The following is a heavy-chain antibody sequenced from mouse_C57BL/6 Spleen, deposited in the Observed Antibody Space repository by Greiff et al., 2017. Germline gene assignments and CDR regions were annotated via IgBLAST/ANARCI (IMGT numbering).Heavy chain of an antibody. CDR1: GYTFPSYW. CDR2: VDPNSGGT. CDR3: ARSGNWDGFDY. Sequence: QAQLQQPGAELVKPGASVKLSCKAYGYTFPSYWMHWVKQRPGRGLEGIGRVDPNSGGTKYNEKFKSKATLTVDKPSSPAYMQLSSLTSEDSAVYYCARSGNWDGFDYWGQGTTLTVSS. D-gene: IGHD4-1*01. J-gene: IGHJ2*01. V-gene: IGHV1-72*01.